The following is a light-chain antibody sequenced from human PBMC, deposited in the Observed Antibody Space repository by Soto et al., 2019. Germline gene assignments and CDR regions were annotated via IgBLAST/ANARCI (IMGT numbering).Light chain of an antibody. CDR3: QQRSNWPPVT. J-gene: IGKJ4*01. CDR2: DAS. CDR1: QSVNNY. Sequence: EIVMTQSPATLSVSPGERATLSCRASQSVNNYLAWYQQKPGQAPRLLIYDASNRASGIPARFSGSGSGTDFTLTISSLDPKDFAVYYCQQRSNWPPVTFGGGTKVDIK. V-gene: IGKV3-11*01.